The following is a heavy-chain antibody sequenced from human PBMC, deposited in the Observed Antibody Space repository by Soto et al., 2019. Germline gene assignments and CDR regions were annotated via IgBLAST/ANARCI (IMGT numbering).Heavy chain of an antibody. J-gene: IGHJ5*01. V-gene: IGHV1-18*04. CDR1: GYTSADFG. D-gene: IGHD2-2*01. CDR2: VSGNNGAS. CDR3: VRDQKYFRVNGNWFDS. Sequence: ASVKVSCKASGYTSADFGISWVRQAPGQGLEWMGWVSGNNGASNPAPKVQGRITMTLDTSTGVSYMALRILRSDDTAIYYCVRDQKYFRVNGNWFDSWGQGTLVTVYS.